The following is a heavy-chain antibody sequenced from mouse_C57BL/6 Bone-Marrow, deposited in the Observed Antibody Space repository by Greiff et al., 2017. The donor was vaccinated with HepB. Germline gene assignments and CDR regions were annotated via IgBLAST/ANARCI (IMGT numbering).Heavy chain of an antibody. CDR2: IYPGSGST. CDR3: ARKFITTVVRAMDY. CDR1: GYTFTSYW. Sequence: QVQLQQPGAELVKPGASVKMSCKASGYTFTSYWITWVKQRPGQGLEWIGDIYPGSGSTNYNEKFKSKATLTVDTSSSTAYMQLSSLTSEDSAVYYCARKFITTVVRAMDYWGQGTSVTVSS. V-gene: IGHV1-55*01. J-gene: IGHJ4*01. D-gene: IGHD1-1*01.